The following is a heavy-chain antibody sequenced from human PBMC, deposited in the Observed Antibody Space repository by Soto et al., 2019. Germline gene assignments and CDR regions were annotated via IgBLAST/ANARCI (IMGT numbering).Heavy chain of an antibody. CDR1: GFTFSSYW. CDR3: ARRSFLTGTIGRWFDP. J-gene: IGHJ5*02. D-gene: IGHD1-20*01. V-gene: IGHV3-74*01. CDR2: INSDGSST. Sequence: GGSQRLSCAAAGFTFSSYWMHWVRQAPGKGLVWVSRINSDGSSTSYADSVKGRFTISRDNAKNTLYLQMNSLRAEDTAVYYCARRSFLTGTIGRWFDPWGQGTLVTVSS.